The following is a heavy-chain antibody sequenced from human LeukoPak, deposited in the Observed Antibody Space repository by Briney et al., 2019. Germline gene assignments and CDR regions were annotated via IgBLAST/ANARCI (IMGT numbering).Heavy chain of an antibody. Sequence: GGSLRLSCAASGFTFSCYEMNWGRQAPGGGLVWVSRINIDETTAYAASVSGRFTISRDNAQNPLYLQMNSLRADDTAVYFCGRGGDGIDVWGQGTTVIVSS. CDR1: GFTFSCYE. CDR2: INIDETTA. V-gene: IGHV3-74*01. J-gene: IGHJ3*01. CDR3: GRGGDGIDV.